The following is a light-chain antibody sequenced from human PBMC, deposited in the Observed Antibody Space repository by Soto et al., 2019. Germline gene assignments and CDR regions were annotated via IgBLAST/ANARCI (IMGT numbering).Light chain of an antibody. CDR2: GAS. CDR1: QSVTSN. CDR3: QQYNKWPPWT. V-gene: IGKV3-15*01. J-gene: IGKJ1*01. Sequence: EIVMTQSPATLSVSPGERVTLSCRASQSVTSNLAWYQQKPGQAPRLLIYGASTRATGIPDRFSGSGSGTEFPLTISSLQAEDFAVYYCQQYNKWPPWTVGQGTKVEIK.